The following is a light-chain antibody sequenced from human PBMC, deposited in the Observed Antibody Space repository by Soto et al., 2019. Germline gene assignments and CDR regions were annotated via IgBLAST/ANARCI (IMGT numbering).Light chain of an antibody. V-gene: IGKV1-39*01. CDR2: GAS. Sequence: DIQMTQSPSTLSGSVGNRLDITGRASQNIDMYLNWYQQKPGKAPRVLISGASNLQSGVPSRFSGSGSGTDFTLTIRSLQSEDFASYFCQHTFNAPPWTFGQGTTGDIK. CDR3: QHTFNAPPWT. J-gene: IGKJ1*01. CDR1: QNIDMY.